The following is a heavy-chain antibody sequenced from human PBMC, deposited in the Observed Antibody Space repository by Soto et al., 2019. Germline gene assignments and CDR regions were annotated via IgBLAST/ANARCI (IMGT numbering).Heavy chain of an antibody. Sequence: GGSLRLSCAASGFTFSSYGMHWVRQAPGKGLEWVAVIWYDGSNKYYADSVKGRFTISRDNSKNTLYLQMNSLRAEDTAVYYCARDRAPSTVNHYYYYYGMDVWGQGTTVTVSS. CDR1: GFTFSSYG. D-gene: IGHD4-4*01. V-gene: IGHV3-33*01. CDR2: IWYDGSNK. J-gene: IGHJ6*02. CDR3: ARDRAPSTVNHYYYYYGMDV.